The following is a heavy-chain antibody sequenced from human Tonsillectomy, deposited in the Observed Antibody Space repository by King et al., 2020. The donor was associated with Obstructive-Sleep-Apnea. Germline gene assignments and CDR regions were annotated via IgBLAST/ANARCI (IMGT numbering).Heavy chain of an antibody. D-gene: IGHD6-13*01. CDR1: GGSFSDYY. V-gene: IGHV4-34*01. CDR3: ARGSGAAAVNWFDP. Sequence: VQLQQWCAGLLKPSETLSLTCAVVGGSFSDYYWSWIRQPPGKGLEWIGEINHSGSTNYTPSLKSRVTISVDTSKNQFSLRLNSVTAADTAVYYCARGSGAAAVNWFDPWGQGTLVSVSS. CDR2: INHSGST. J-gene: IGHJ5*02.